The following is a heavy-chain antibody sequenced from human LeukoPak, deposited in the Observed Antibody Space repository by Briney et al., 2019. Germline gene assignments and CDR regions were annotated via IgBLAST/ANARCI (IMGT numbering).Heavy chain of an antibody. CDR2: INPNSGGT. V-gene: IGHV1-2*02. D-gene: IGHD3-22*01. Sequence: AASVTVSFKASGYTFTVYYIHWVRQAPGQGLEWMGWINPNSGGTNYAQKFQGRVTMTRDTSISTAYMELSRLRSDDTAVYYCARDRYYDSSGYYSNWFDPWGQGTLVTVSS. CDR3: ARDRYYDSSGYYSNWFDP. J-gene: IGHJ5*02. CDR1: GYTFTVYY.